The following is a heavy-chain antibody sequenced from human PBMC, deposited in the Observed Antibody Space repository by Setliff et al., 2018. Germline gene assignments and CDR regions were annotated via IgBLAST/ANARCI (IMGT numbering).Heavy chain of an antibody. CDR3: GRAGVAAADRKGLLDH. V-gene: IGHV1-18*01. J-gene: IGHJ4*02. CDR1: GYTFSDYG. Sequence: ASVKVSCKASGYTFSDYGISWVRLAPGQGLEWMGWISPYTGKTFYAPQFEDRVIMTTDTSTNTAYMDLRSLRSDNTAVYYCGRAGVAAADRKGLLDHWGQGTLVTVSS. D-gene: IGHD6-13*01. CDR2: ISPYTGKT.